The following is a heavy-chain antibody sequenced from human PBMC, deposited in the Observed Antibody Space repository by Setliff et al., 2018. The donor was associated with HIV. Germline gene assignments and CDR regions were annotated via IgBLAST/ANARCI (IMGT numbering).Heavy chain of an antibody. D-gene: IGHD3-22*01. CDR1: GGSISSYY. J-gene: IGHJ3*02. CDR2: IHHSGST. V-gene: IGHV4-59*12. Sequence: SETLSLTCTVSGGSISSYYWGWIRQTPGKELEWIGNIHHSGSTNYNPSLKSRAAISVDRSKRHFFLKLRSVTAADTAVYHCARGDTYYHDSSGYVKSALDCFDIWGQGTMVTVSS. CDR3: ARGDTYYHDSSGYVKSALDCFDI.